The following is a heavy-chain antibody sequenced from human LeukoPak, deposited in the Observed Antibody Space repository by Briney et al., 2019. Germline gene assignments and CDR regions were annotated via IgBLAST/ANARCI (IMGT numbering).Heavy chain of an antibody. J-gene: IGHJ3*02. Sequence: GGSLRLSCATSGFTFSSYGMNWVRQAPGKGLEWVASIRSDGSDKKYADSVKGQFTISRDNSKNTLYLQMNSLRAEDTAVYYCARGTSGAFDIWGQGTMVTVSS. D-gene: IGHD3-16*01. CDR1: GFTFSSYG. V-gene: IGHV3-30*02. CDR2: IRSDGSDK. CDR3: ARGTSGAFDI.